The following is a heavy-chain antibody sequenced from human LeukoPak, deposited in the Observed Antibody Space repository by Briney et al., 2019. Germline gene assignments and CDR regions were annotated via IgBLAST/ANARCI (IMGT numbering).Heavy chain of an antibody. V-gene: IGHV1-2*02. CDR3: ARASYYYDSSGYPGYYFDY. J-gene: IGHJ4*02. CDR2: INPNSGGT. D-gene: IGHD3-22*01. Sequence: GASVKVSCKASGYTFTDYYMHWVRQAPGQGLGWMGWINPNSGGTNYAQKFQGRVPMTRDTSISTAYMELSRLRSDDTDVYYCARASYYYDSSGYPGYYFDYWGQGTLVTVSS. CDR1: GYTFTDYY.